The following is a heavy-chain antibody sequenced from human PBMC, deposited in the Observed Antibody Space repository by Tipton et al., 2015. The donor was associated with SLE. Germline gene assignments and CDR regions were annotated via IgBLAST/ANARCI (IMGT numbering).Heavy chain of an antibody. CDR2: IYYTGTT. CDR3: ARVVYSFSDAFDI. CDR1: DGSITSYY. Sequence: TLSLTCSVSDGSITSYYWSWIRQPPGKGLEWIGHIYYTGTTYYNPSLKSRLTLSMDTSKNQFSLKVSSVTAADTAVYYCARVVYSFSDAFDIWGQGTLVTVSS. J-gene: IGHJ3*02. V-gene: IGHV4-59*08. D-gene: IGHD6-13*01.